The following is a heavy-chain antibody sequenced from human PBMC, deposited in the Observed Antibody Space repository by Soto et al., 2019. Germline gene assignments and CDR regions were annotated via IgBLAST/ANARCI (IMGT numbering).Heavy chain of an antibody. J-gene: IGHJ5*02. CDR1: GGSISSGGYY. D-gene: IGHD6-13*01. Sequence: NLSETLSLTCTVSGGSISSGGYYWSWIRQHPGKGLEWIGYIYYSGSTYYNPSLKSRVTISVDTSKNQFSLKLSSVTAAVTAVYYCASRGAAGYPGWFDPWGQGTLVTSPQ. CDR3: ASRGAAGYPGWFDP. V-gene: IGHV4-31*03. CDR2: IYYSGST.